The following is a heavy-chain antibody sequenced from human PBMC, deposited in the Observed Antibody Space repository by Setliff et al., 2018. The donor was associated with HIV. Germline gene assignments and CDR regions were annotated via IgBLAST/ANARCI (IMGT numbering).Heavy chain of an antibody. Sequence: SETLSLTCTVSGGSINSSTYYWGWIRQPPGKGLEWIGSFYYSGRTYYNPSLKSRVTMSVDTSKNQFSLKLSSVTAADTAVYYCASTGYSSGWSFDYWGQGTLVTVSS. CDR2: FYYSGRT. CDR1: GGSINSSTYY. V-gene: IGHV4-39*07. D-gene: IGHD6-19*01. CDR3: ASTGYSSGWSFDY. J-gene: IGHJ4*02.